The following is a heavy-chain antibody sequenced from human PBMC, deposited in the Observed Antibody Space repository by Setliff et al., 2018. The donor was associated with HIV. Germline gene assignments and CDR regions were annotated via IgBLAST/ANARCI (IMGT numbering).Heavy chain of an antibody. CDR2: VWSDGRNK. CDR3: ARDSAAWVTELGILGY. V-gene: IGHV3-33*01. CDR1: GFSFSTYG. D-gene: IGHD3-3*01. J-gene: IGHJ4*02. Sequence: GGSLRLSCAASGFSFSTYGMHWVRQPPGKGLEWVAVVWSDGRNKYYADSVRGRFTISRDNPRNTVYLQMTGLRLDDTAVYYCARDSAAWVTELGILGYWGQGTLVTVSS.